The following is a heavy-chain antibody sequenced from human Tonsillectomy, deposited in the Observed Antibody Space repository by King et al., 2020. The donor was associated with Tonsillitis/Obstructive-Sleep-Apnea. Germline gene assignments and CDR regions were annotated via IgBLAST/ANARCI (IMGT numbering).Heavy chain of an antibody. J-gene: IGHJ4*02. CDR2: ISGTGGSR. V-gene: IGHV3-23*04. CDR3: AKVKFDGAAFDSLDS. Sequence: VQLVESGGGLVQPGGSLRLSCVASGYMFTSYAMTWGRLAPGKGLEWVSAISGTGGSRFYSGSGKGRFTISSDSSKKTVFLQMDSLRADDTAVDYCAKVKFDGAAFDSLDSWGQGTLVTVSS. CDR1: GYMFTSYA. D-gene: IGHD5-24*01.